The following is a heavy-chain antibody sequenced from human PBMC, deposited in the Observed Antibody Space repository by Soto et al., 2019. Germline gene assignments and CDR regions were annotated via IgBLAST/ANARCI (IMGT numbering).Heavy chain of an antibody. J-gene: IGHJ4*02. CDR2: IDWAADT. CDR1: GFSLTSSGVA. D-gene: IGHD3-10*01. Sequence: QVTLRESGPTLVKPPQNLTLTCTFSGFSLTSSGVAVGWIRQPPGKALEWLASIDWAADTPYNPSLKNRVISTGDTSKNQGDRTMDNKDPTDTDKDACARIVGLRCEVGGQGNPVTV. CDR3: ARIVGLRCEV. V-gene: IGHV2-5*02.